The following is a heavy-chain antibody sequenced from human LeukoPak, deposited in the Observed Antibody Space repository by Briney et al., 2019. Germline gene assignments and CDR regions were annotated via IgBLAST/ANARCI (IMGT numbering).Heavy chain of an antibody. CDR3: ASYDGYNSYYFDY. J-gene: IGHJ4*02. CDR1: GGSISSYY. Sequence: KPSATLSLTCTVSGGSISSYYWSWIRQPPGKGLEWIGYIYYSGSTNYNPSLKSRVTISVDTSKNQFSLKLSSVTAADTAVYYCASYDGYNSYYFDYWGQGTLVTVSS. V-gene: IGHV4-59*01. D-gene: IGHD5-24*01. CDR2: IYYSGST.